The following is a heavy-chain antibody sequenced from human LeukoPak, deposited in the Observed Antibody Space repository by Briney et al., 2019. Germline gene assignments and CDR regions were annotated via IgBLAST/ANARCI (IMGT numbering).Heavy chain of an antibody. Sequence: PSETLSLTCTVYGGPFSGYYWSWIRQPPGKGLEWIGEINHSGSTNYNPSLKSRVTISVDTSKNQFSLKLSSVTAADTAVYYCARAGASRGTYYYGSGSYSSWFDPWGQGTLVTVSS. J-gene: IGHJ5*02. D-gene: IGHD3-10*01. CDR2: INHSGST. V-gene: IGHV4-34*01. CDR1: GGPFSGYY. CDR3: ARAGASRGTYYYGSGSYSSWFDP.